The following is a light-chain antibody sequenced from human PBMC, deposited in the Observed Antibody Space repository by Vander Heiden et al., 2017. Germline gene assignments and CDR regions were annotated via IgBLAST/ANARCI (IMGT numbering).Light chain of an antibody. CDR3: QQDYSNSRT. V-gene: IGKV4-1*01. J-gene: IGKJ1*01. CDR2: WAS. Sequence: DIVLTQSPASLSVSLGARATINCKYSQSVLYSANNKNYLAWYHQKPGQPPKLLIYWASTWEAGVPDRFSGRGSGTDFTLTISSLQAEDVAVYYCQQDYSNSRTFGQGTKVXIK. CDR1: QSVLYSANNKNY.